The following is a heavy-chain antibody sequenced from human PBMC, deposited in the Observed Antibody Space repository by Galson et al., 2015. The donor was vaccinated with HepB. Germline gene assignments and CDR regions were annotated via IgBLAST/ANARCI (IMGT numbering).Heavy chain of an antibody. CDR1: GFIFSSYA. CDR3: ARDSSNSWYGYYGMDV. V-gene: IGHV3-30*04. CDR2: ISYDGSNK. J-gene: IGHJ6*02. D-gene: IGHD6-13*01. Sequence: SLRLSCAVSGFIFSSYAMHWVRQAPGKGLEWVSVISYDGSNKYYADTVQGRFTISRDNSKNTLYLQMNSLRAEDTAMYYCARDSSNSWYGYYGMDVWGQGTTVTVSS.